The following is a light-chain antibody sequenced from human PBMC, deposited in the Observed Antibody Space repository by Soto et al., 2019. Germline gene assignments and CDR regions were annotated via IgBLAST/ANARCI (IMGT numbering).Light chain of an antibody. CDR3: SSYTSSSIDYV. Sequence: QSALTQPASVSGSPGQSITISCTVTISDVGGYNYVSWYQQHPGKAPKLMIYEVSNRPSGVSNRFSGSKSGNTASLTISGLQAEDEADYYCSSYTSSSIDYVFGTGTKLTVL. J-gene: IGLJ1*01. CDR1: ISDVGGYNY. V-gene: IGLV2-14*01. CDR2: EVS.